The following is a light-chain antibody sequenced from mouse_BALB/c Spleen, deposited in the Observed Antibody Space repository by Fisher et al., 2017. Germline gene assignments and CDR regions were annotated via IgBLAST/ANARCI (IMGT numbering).Light chain of an antibody. CDR2: STS. CDR3: HQWSSYPWT. Sequence: DIVITQTTTTMAASPGEKITITCSASSSISSNYLHWYQQKPGFSPKLLIYSTSNLASGVPSRFSGSGSGTFYSLTISSVEAEDAADYYCHQWSSYPWTFGGGTKLEIK. V-gene: IGKV4-91*01. CDR1: SSISSNY. J-gene: IGKJ1*01.